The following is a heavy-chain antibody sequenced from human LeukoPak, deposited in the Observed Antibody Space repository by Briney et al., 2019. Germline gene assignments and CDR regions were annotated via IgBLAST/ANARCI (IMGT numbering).Heavy chain of an antibody. J-gene: IGHJ6*02. CDR1: GYTFTNYY. CDR2: INPGGGTT. D-gene: IGHD6-13*01. V-gene: IGHV1-46*01. CDR3: ARVGSIAAAVYYGMDV. Sequence: GASVKVSCKASGYTFTNYYLHWVRQAPGQGFEWMGIINPGGGTTTYAQKFQGRVTMTRDTSTSTVYMELSSLRSEDTAVYYCARVGSIAAAVYYGMDVWGQGTTVTVSS.